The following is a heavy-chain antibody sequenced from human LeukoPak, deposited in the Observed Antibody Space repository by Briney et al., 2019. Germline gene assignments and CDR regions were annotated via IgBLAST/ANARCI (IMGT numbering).Heavy chain of an antibody. V-gene: IGHV4-34*01. CDR2: INQSGST. D-gene: IGHD3-16*02. CDR3: ARVSFDTRGHDAFDL. CDR1: GGSFSDND. Sequence: PSETLSLACAVHGGSFSDNDWSWIRQPPGKGLEWIGEINQSGSTSSNASLKSRVTISLDRSKNQFSLNLRSVTAADTALYYCARVSFDTRGHDAFDLWGQGALVTVSS. J-gene: IGHJ3*01.